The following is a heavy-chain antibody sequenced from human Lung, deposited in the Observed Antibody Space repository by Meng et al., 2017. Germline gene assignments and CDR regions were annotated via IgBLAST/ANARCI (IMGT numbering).Heavy chain of an antibody. Sequence: EVQLVESGGGLVTPGWSLRLSCAASGFTFSSYSMNWVRQAPGKGLEWVSSISSSSAYADSVNGRFTISRDNAKNSLYLKMNSLRAEDTAVYYCARGRVVVAATPSDYWGQGTLVTVSS. J-gene: IGHJ4*02. CDR1: GFTFSSYS. D-gene: IGHD2-15*01. V-gene: IGHV3-21*01. CDR2: ISSSSA. CDR3: ARGRVVVAATPSDY.